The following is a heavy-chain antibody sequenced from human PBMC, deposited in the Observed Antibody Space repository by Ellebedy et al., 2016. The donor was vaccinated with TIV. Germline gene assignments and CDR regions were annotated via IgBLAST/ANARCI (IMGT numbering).Heavy chain of an antibody. V-gene: IGHV3-7*01. Sequence: GGPLRLSCAASGFNFRSYWMTWVRQAPGKGLEWVAKIRQEGDEIYYVESVKGRFTISRDNAKNSLFLQMNSLRVEDTAVYYCARRASYGDYAVQVNPWFDPWGQGTLVTDSS. CDR3: ARRASYGDYAVQVNPWFDP. D-gene: IGHD4-17*01. CDR2: IRQEGDEI. J-gene: IGHJ5*02. CDR1: GFNFRSYW.